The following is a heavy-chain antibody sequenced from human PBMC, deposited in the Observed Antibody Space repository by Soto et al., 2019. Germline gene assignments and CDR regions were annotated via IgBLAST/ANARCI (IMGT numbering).Heavy chain of an antibody. CDR2: IYSSGST. V-gene: IGHV4-59*01. J-gene: IGHJ4*02. CDR3: ARSLASAGYTYGNFDS. CDR1: GDSIIGYY. Sequence: SETLSLTCTVSGDSIIGYYWSWIRQSPGKGLEWIGCIYSSGSTNYNPSLKSRVTLSVDTSKNQFSLKLPSMAAADTAMYYCARSLASAGYTYGNFDSWGQGTLVTVSS. D-gene: IGHD5-18*01.